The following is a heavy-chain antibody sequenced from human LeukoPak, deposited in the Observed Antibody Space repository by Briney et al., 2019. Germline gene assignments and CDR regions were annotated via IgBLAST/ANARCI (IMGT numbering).Heavy chain of an antibody. V-gene: IGHV4-34*01. D-gene: IGHD2-2*01. CDR1: GGSISSFY. J-gene: IGHJ4*02. CDR2: INHSGST. CDR3: ARGGGRYLGYDDY. Sequence: IPSETLSLTCTVSGGSISSFYCSWIRQPPGKGLEWIGEINHSGSTNYNPSLKSRVTVSVDTSKNQFSLKLSSVTAADTAVYYCARGGGRYLGYDDYWGQGTLVTVSS.